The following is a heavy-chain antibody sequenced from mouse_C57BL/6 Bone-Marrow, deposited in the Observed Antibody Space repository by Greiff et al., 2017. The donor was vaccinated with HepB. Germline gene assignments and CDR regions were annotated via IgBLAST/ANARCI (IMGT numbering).Heavy chain of an antibody. D-gene: IGHD1-1*01. Sequence: EVQLQQSGPELVKPGASVKIPCKASGYTFTDYNMDWVKQSHGKSLEWIGDINPNNGGTNYNQKFKGKATLTVDKSSSTAYMELRSLTSEDTAVYYCARRGYYYGSFGDWGQGTTITVSS. CDR1: GYTFTDYN. V-gene: IGHV1-18*01. J-gene: IGHJ2*01. CDR3: ARRGYYYGSFGD. CDR2: INPNNGGT.